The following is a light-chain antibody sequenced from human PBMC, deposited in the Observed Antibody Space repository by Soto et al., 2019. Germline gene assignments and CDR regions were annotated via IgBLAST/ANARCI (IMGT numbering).Light chain of an antibody. CDR3: QSYDTSLSGWV. J-gene: IGLJ3*02. CDR1: SSNIGVGYG. V-gene: IGLV1-40*01. CDR2: GNN. Sequence: QSVLTQPPSVSGAPGQRVTISCTGRSSNIGVGYGVHWYQHLPGTAPKLLIYGNNDRPSGVPDRFSGSESGASASLAITGLQAEDEADYYCQSYDTSLSGWVFGGGTNLTVL.